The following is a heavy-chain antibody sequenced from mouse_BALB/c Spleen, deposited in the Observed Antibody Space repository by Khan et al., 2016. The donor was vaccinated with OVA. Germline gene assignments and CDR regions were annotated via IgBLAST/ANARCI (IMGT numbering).Heavy chain of an antibody. CDR2: ISSGGTP. J-gene: IGHJ2*01. CDR1: GFTFSSYV. V-gene: IGHV5-6-5*01. CDR3: TREAYRYDEYYFDY. Sequence: EVKLEVSGGGLVKPGGSLKLSCAASGFTFSSYVMSWVRQTPEKRLAWVASISSGGTPYYPDSVKGRFTISRDNAMNILYLQMSSLRSEDTAIYYCTREAYRYDEYYFDYWGQGTTLTVSS. D-gene: IGHD2-14*01.